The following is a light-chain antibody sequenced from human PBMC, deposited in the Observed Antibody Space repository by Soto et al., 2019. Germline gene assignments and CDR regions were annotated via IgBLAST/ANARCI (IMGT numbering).Light chain of an antibody. CDR1: QLTSRY. J-gene: IGKJ5*01. CDR2: GAS. V-gene: IGKV3-20*01. CDR3: QQYSTSPIS. Sequence: ENVLTQSPGTLSLSQGERATLSCRASQLTSRYLSWYQQRPGQAPRLLIYGASSRATGIPDRFSGSGSGTDFTLTISRLEPEDFAVYYCQQYSTSPISFGQGTRLEIK.